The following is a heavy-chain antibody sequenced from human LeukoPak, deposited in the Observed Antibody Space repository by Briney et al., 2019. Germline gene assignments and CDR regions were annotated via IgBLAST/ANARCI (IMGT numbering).Heavy chain of an antibody. V-gene: IGHV4-39*01. D-gene: IGHD2-2*01. J-gene: IGHJ6*03. Sequence: SETLSLTCTVSGGSISSSSYYWGWIRQPPGKGLEWIGSIYYSGSTYYNPSLKSRVTISIDTSKNQFSLKLSSVTAADTAVYYCARTPYCSSTSCYYYYYYYMDVWGKGTTVTVSS. CDR3: ARTPYCSSTSCYYYYYYYMDV. CDR1: GGSISSSSYY. CDR2: IYYSGST.